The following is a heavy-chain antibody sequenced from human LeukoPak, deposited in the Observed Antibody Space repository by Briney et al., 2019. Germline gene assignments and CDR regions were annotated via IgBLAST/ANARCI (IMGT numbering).Heavy chain of an antibody. CDR3: ARTNYDTSAYYFDY. V-gene: IGHV4-34*01. CDR2: INHSGST. D-gene: IGHD3-22*01. Sequence: SETLSLTCAVYGGSFSGYYWSWIRQPPGKGQEWIGEINHSGSTNYNPSLKSRVTISVDRSNNQFSLKLSSVTAADTAVYYCARTNYDTSAYYFDYWGQGTLVTVSS. J-gene: IGHJ4*02. CDR1: GGSFSGYY.